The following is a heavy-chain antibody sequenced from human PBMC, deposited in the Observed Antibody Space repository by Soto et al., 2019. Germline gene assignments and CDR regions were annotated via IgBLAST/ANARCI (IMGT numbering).Heavy chain of an antibody. Sequence: GGSLRLSCTASGFTFGDYAMSWFRQAPGKGLEWVDFIRSKAYGGTTEYAASVKGRFTISRDDSKSIAYLQMNSLKTEDTAVYYCTRVDIVVVPAAMKAAIGGMDFWGQGTTVTVSS. CDR1: GFTFGDYA. CDR2: IRSKAYGGTT. V-gene: IGHV3-49*03. CDR3: TRVDIVVVPAAMKAAIGGMDF. J-gene: IGHJ6*02. D-gene: IGHD2-2*01.